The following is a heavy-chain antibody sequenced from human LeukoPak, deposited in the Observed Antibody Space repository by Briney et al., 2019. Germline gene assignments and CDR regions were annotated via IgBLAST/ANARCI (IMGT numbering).Heavy chain of an antibody. D-gene: IGHD2-8*01. CDR1: GFTFSSYA. V-gene: IGHV3-23*01. J-gene: IGHJ4*02. CDR3: AKDRVLAGG. Sequence: QPGGSLSLSCAASGFTFSSYAMRWVRQAPGKGLEWVSAISGSGGSTYYADSGKGRLTISRDNSKNTLYLQMNSLRAEDTAVYYCAKDRVLAGGWGQGTLVTVSS. CDR2: ISGSGGST.